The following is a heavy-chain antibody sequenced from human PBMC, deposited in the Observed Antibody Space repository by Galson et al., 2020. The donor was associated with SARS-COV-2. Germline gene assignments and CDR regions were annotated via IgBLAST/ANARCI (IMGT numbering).Heavy chain of an antibody. V-gene: IGHV3-33*01. J-gene: IGHJ2*01. CDR3: ARTDSSYCRSTSCYAYWYFDL. Sequence: GESLKISCAASGFTFSSYGMHWVRQGPGKGLEWVAVIWSDGSNKYSADSVKGRFTISRDNSKNTLYLQMNSLRAEDTAVYYCARTDSSYCRSTSCYAYWYFDLWGRGTLVTVSS. D-gene: IGHD2-2*01. CDR1: GFTFSSYG. CDR2: IWSDGSNK.